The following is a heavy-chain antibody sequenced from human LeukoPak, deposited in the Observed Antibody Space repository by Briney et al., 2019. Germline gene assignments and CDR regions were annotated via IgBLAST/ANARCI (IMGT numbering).Heavy chain of an antibody. J-gene: IGHJ4*02. CDR1: RFTFSSYS. V-gene: IGHV3-21*01. CDR3: ARESGYYDSSGPFDY. D-gene: IGHD3-22*01. CDR2: ISSSSSYI. Sequence: PGGSLRLSCAASRFTFSSYSMNWVRQAPGKGLEWVSSISSSSSYIYYADSVKGRFTISRDNAKNSLYLQMNSLRAEDTAVYYCARESGYYDSSGPFDYWGQGTLVTVSS.